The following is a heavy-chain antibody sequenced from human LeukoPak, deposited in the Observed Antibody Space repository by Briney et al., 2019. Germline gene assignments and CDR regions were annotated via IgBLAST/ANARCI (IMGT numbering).Heavy chain of an antibody. J-gene: IGHJ3*02. D-gene: IGHD5-18*01. CDR1: GGSISSYY. CDR3: ARADSYVDAFDI. Sequence: SETLSLTCTVSGGSISSYYWSWIRQPPGKGLEWIGYIYYSGSTNYNPSLKSRVTISVDTSKNQFSLKLSSVTAADTAVYYCARADSYVDAFDIWGQGTMVTVSS. V-gene: IGHV4-59*01. CDR2: IYYSGST.